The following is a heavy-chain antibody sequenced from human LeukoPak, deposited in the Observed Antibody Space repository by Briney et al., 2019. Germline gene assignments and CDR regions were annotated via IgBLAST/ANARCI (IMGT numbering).Heavy chain of an antibody. CDR1: GGSISSGSYY. J-gene: IGHJ6*03. CDR2: TYTSGST. V-gene: IGHV4-61*02. CDR3: ARGSQNYYYYYMDV. Sequence: SETLSLTCTVSGGSISSGSYYWSWIRQPAGRGLERIGRTYTSGSTNYNPSLKSRVTISVDTSKNQFSLKLSSVTAADTAVYYCARGSQNYYYYYMDVWGKGTTVTISS.